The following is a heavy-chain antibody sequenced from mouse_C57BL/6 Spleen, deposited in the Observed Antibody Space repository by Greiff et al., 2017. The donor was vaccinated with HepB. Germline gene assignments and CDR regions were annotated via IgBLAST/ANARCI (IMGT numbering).Heavy chain of an antibody. Sequence: EVQRVESEGGLVQPGSSMKLSCTASGFTFSDYYMAWVRQVPEKGLEWVANINYDGSSTYYLDSLKSRFIISRDNAKNILYLQMSILKSEETATYYCAREESYEKYFDVWGTGTTVTVSS. J-gene: IGHJ1*03. V-gene: IGHV5-16*01. CDR1: GFTFSDYY. CDR2: INYDGSST. CDR3: AREESYEKYFDV. D-gene: IGHD2-12*01.